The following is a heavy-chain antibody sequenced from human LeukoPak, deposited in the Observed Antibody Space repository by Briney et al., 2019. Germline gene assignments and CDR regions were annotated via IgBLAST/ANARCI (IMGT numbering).Heavy chain of an antibody. J-gene: IGHJ4*02. Sequence: SETLSLTCTVSGGSISSGDYYWSWIRQPPGKGLEWIGYIYYSGSTYYNPSLKSRVTISVDTSKNQFSLKLSSVTAADTAVYYCARVGMITFGGASGPFDYWGQGTLVTVSS. V-gene: IGHV4-30-4*01. CDR1: GGSISSGDYY. D-gene: IGHD3-16*01. CDR3: ARVGMITFGGASGPFDY. CDR2: IYYSGST.